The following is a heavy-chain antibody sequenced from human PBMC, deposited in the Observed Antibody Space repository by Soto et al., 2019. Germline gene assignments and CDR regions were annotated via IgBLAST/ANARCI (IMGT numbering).Heavy chain of an antibody. CDR3: ARYRSGWYRWFDP. Sequence: QVQLVQSGAEVKKPGASVKVSCKASGYTFTSYGISWVRQAPGQGLEWMGWISAYNGNTNYAQKLQGRVTMTTDKTRSRAYKELRILRSDDTAVYYCARYRSGWYRWFDPWGQGTLVTVSS. CDR1: GYTFTSYG. CDR2: ISAYNGNT. D-gene: IGHD6-19*01. V-gene: IGHV1-18*01. J-gene: IGHJ5*02.